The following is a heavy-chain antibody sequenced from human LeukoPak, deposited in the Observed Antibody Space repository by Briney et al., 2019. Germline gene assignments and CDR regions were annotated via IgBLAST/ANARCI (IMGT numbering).Heavy chain of an antibody. CDR3: ARGKSYYDSSGYYHYYYYYYMDV. D-gene: IGHD3-22*01. CDR2: INHSGST. Sequence: SETLSLTCAVYGGSFSGYYWSWIRQPPGKGLEWIGEINHSGSTNYNPSLKSRVTISVDTSKNQFSPKLSSVTAADTAVYYCARGKSYYDSSGYYHYYYYYYMDVWGKGTTVTVSS. J-gene: IGHJ6*03. V-gene: IGHV4-34*01. CDR1: GGSFSGYY.